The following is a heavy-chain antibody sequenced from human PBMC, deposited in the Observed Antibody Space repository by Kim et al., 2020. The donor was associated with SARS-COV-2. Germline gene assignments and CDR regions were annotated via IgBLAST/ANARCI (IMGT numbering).Heavy chain of an antibody. Sequence: GGSLRLSCAASGFTFSSYAMSWVRQAPGKGLEWVSAISGSGGSTYYADSVKGRFTISRDNSKTTLYLQMNSLRAEDTAVYYCAKGGYCSNTSCATHGRNVFDYWGQGTLVTVSS. CDR1: GFTFSSYA. V-gene: IGHV3-23*01. CDR2: ISGSGGST. J-gene: IGHJ4*02. D-gene: IGHD2-2*01. CDR3: AKGGYCSNTSCATHGRNVFDY.